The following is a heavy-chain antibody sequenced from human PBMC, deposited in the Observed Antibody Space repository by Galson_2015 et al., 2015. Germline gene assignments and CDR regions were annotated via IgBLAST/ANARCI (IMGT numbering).Heavy chain of an antibody. CDR1: GFTFSSYG. J-gene: IGHJ4*02. D-gene: IGHD3-10*01. V-gene: IGHV3-30*12. Sequence: SLRLSCAASGFTFSSYGMHWVRQAPGKGLEWVAVISYDGSNKYYADSVKGRFTISRDNSKNTLYLQMNSLRDEDTAVYYCARVGLLWFGADYWGQGTLVTVSS. CDR3: ARVGLLWFGADY. CDR2: ISYDGSNK.